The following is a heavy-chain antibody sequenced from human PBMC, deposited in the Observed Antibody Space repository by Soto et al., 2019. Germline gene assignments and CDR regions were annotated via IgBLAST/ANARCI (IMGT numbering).Heavy chain of an antibody. J-gene: IGHJ4*02. D-gene: IGHD6-19*01. CDR2: ISGSGGST. Sequence: EVQLLESGGGLVQPGGSLRLSCAASGFTFSSYAMSWVRQAPGKGLEWVSVISGSGGSTYYADSVKGRFTISRDNSKTTRDLQMNSRRAEDTAVDYCASRSSGWYFDYWGQGTLVTVSS. CDR3: ASRSSGWYFDY. V-gene: IGHV3-23*01. CDR1: GFTFSSYA.